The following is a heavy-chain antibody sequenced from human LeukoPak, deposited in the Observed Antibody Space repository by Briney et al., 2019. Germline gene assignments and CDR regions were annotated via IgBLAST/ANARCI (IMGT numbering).Heavy chain of an antibody. Sequence: SETLSLTCTVSGGSISSYYWSWIRQPPGKGLEWIGYVYYRGSTNYNPSLKSRVTISVDTSKNQFSLKLSSVTPADTAVYFCARDGGSYRNGAFDIWGQGTMVSVSS. CDR1: GGSISSYY. D-gene: IGHD1-26*01. CDR2: VYYRGST. CDR3: ARDGGSYRNGAFDI. V-gene: IGHV4-59*01. J-gene: IGHJ3*02.